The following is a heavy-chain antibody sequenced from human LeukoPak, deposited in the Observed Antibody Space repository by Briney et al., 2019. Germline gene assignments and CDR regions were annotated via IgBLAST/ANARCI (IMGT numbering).Heavy chain of an antibody. V-gene: IGHV1-3*01. J-gene: IGHJ5*02. CDR1: GYTFTSYA. CDR3: AREIGRYGDLPGWFDP. CDR2: INAGNGNT. Sequence: ASVKVSCKASGYTFTSYAMHWVRQAPGQRLEWMGWINAGNGNTKYSQKFQGRVTITADESTSTAYMELSSLRSEDTAVYYCAREIGRYGDLPGWFDPWGQGTLVTVSS. D-gene: IGHD4-17*01.